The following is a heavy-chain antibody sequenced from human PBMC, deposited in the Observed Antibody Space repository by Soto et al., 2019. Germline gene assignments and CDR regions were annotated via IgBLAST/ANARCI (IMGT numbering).Heavy chain of an antibody. V-gene: IGHV3-30-3*01. J-gene: IGHJ4*02. D-gene: IGHD3-10*01. CDR1: GFTFSSYA. CDR3: AREGYYYGSGTIYPLDY. CDR2: ISYDGSNK. Sequence: QVQLVESGGGVVQPGRSLRLSCAASGFTFSSYAMHWVRQAPGKGLEWVAVISYDGSNKYYADSVKGRFTISRYNSKNTLYLQMDSLGAEDTAVYYCAREGYYYGSGTIYPLDYWGQGTLVTVSS.